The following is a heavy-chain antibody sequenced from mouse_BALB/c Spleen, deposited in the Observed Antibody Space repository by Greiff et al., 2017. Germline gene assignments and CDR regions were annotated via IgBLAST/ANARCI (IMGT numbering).Heavy chain of an antibody. CDR3: ARGDRYDGAWFAY. Sequence: VKVVESGPGLVAPSQSLSITCTVSGFSLTSYGVHWVRQPPGKGLEWLGVIWAGGSTNYNSALMSRLSISKDNSKSQVFLKMNSLQTDDTAMYYCARGDRYDGAWFAYWGQGTLVTVSA. V-gene: IGHV2-9*02. CDR2: IWAGGST. J-gene: IGHJ3*01. CDR1: GFSLTSYG. D-gene: IGHD2-14*01.